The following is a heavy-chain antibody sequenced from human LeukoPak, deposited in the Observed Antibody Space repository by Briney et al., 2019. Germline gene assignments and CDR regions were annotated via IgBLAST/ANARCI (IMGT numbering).Heavy chain of an antibody. Sequence: SESLSLTCTVSGGSISSCDFYWSRFRQPRGKVLECIGYIYYSGSTYYNPSLKSRVTISVDTSKNQFSLKLSSVTAADTAVYYCANGANCSGGSCYPAGAFDIWGQGTMVTVSS. CDR3: ANGANCSGGSCYPAGAFDI. D-gene: IGHD2-15*01. CDR2: IYYSGST. V-gene: IGHV4-30-4*08. CDR1: GGSISSCDFY. J-gene: IGHJ3*02.